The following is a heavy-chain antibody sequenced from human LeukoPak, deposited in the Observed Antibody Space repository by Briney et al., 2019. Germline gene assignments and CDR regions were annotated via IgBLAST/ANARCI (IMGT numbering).Heavy chain of an antibody. CDR1: GFNFNDAW. D-gene: IGHD4-17*01. J-gene: IGHJ4*02. CDR3: TAGLRKTDDDS. CDR2: VRTTAEGETT. Sequence: PGGSLRLSCEGSGFNFNDAWMSWIRQAPGKGLEWVGRVRTTAEGETTDYAAPVRGRFIISRDDSKNMVFLQMNRLETEDTAIYYCTAGLRKTDDDSCGQGTLVTVSS. V-gene: IGHV3-15*01.